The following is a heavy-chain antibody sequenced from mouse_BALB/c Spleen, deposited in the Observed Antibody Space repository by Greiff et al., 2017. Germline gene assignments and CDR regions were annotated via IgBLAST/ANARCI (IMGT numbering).Heavy chain of an antibody. V-gene: IGHV5-17*02. CDR1: GFTFSSFG. CDR2: ISSGSSTI. J-gene: IGHJ4*01. Sequence: DVKLVESGGGLVQPGGSRKLSCAASGFTFSSFGMHWVRQAPEKGLEWVAYISSGSSTIYYADTVKGRFTISRDNPKNTLFLQMTSLRSEETAMYYCARGGNYEIYAMDYWGQGTSVTVSS. CDR3: ARGGNYEIYAMDY. D-gene: IGHD2-1*01.